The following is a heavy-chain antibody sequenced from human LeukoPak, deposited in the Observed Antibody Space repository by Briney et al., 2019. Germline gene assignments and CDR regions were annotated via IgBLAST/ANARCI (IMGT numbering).Heavy chain of an antibody. D-gene: IGHD3-10*01. CDR2: IYYSGST. J-gene: IGHJ6*03. CDR1: GGSISSYY. V-gene: IGHV4-59*08. CDR3: ARGTYYYGSGSYYKAQIPYYYYYMDV. Sequence: PSETLSLTCTVSGGSISSYYWSWIRQPPGKGLEWIGCIYYSGSTNYNPSLKSRVTISVDTSKNQFSLKLSSVTAADTAVYYCARGTYYYGSGSYYKAQIPYYYYYMDVWGKGTTVTVSS.